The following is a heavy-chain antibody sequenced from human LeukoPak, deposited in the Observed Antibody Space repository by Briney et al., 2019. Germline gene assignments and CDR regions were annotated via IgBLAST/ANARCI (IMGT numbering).Heavy chain of an antibody. Sequence: SVKVSCKVSGYTLTELSMHWVRQAPGQGLEWMGRIIPIFGTANYAQKFQGRVTITTDESTTTAYMELSSLRSEDTAVYYCASWYYDSSGYYHFDYWGQGTLVTVSS. CDR2: IIPIFGTA. V-gene: IGHV1-69*05. D-gene: IGHD3-22*01. J-gene: IGHJ4*02. CDR1: GYTLTELS. CDR3: ASWYYDSSGYYHFDY.